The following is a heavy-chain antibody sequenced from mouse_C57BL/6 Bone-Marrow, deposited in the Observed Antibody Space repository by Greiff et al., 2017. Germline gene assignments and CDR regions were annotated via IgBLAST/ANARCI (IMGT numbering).Heavy chain of an antibody. CDR1: GYTFTSYW. V-gene: IGHV1-64*01. CDR2: IHPNSGST. J-gene: IGHJ2*01. Sequence: QVQLQQSGAELVKPGASVKLSCKASGYTFTSYWMHWVKQRPGQGLEWIGMIHPNSGSTNYNEKFKSKATLTVDKSSSTAYMQLSSLTSEDSAVYYCAREGLRLRRFFYFDYWGQGTTLTVSS. D-gene: IGHD2-4*01. CDR3: AREGLRLRRFFYFDY.